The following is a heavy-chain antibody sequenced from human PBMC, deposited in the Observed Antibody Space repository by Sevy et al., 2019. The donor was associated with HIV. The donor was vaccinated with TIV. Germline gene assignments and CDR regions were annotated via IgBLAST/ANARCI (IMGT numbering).Heavy chain of an antibody. CDR3: ARDLGTTAPYCSGGSCYSGMDV. V-gene: IGHV4-59*01. CDR2: IYYSGST. D-gene: IGHD2-15*01. Sequence: SETLSLTCTVSGGSISSYYWSWIRQPPGKGLEWIGYIYYSGSTNYNPSLKSRATISVDTSKNQFSLKLSSVTAADTAVYYCARDLGTTAPYCSGGSCYSGMDVWGQGTTVTVSS. CDR1: GGSISSYY. J-gene: IGHJ6*02.